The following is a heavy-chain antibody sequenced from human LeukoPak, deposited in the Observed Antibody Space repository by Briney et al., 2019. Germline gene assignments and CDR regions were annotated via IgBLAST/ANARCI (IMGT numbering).Heavy chain of an antibody. Sequence: PETLSLTCTVSGGSISHYYWSWIRQSPGKGLEWIGYIYYSGTTNYNPSLKSRVTISVDTSRNQFSLQLRSVTAADTAVYYRAREDPQTTVPEGMDVWGQGTTVIVSS. CDR2: IYYSGTT. J-gene: IGHJ6*02. D-gene: IGHD4-17*01. V-gene: IGHV4-59*01. CDR1: GGSISHYY. CDR3: AREDPQTTVPEGMDV.